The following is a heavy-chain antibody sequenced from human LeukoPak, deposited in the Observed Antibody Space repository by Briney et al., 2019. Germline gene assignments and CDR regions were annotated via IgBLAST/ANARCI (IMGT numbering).Heavy chain of an antibody. Sequence: ASVKVSCKASGYTFTSYDINWVRQATGQGLDWMGWMNPSSGSTGYAQKFQGRVTMTRNTSISTAYMELSSLRSEDTAVYYCARDNSVRDEAWWFNPWGQGTLVTVSS. J-gene: IGHJ5*02. CDR1: GYTFTSYD. CDR3: ARDNSVRDEAWWFNP. CDR2: MNPSSGST. V-gene: IGHV1-8*01. D-gene: IGHD5-24*01.